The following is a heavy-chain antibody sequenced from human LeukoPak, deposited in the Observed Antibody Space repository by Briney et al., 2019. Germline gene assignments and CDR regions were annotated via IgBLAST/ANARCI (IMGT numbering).Heavy chain of an antibody. J-gene: IGHJ5*02. Sequence: SETLSLTCTVSGGSISSGSYYWSWIRQPPGKGLEWIGYIYYSGSTNYNPSLKSRVTISVDTSKNQFSLKLSSVTAADTAVYYCARGREGVVPAAIRWFDPWGQGTLVTVSS. CDR1: GGSISSGSYY. D-gene: IGHD2-2*02. V-gene: IGHV4-61*01. CDR3: ARGREGVVPAAIRWFDP. CDR2: IYYSGST.